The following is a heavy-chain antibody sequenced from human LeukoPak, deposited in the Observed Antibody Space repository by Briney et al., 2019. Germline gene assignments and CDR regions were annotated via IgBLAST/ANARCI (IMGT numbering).Heavy chain of an antibody. Sequence: VGSLRLSCAASGFTFSNYWMDWVRQSPGKGLEWVANIKEDGSDKYYVDSVKGRFTISRDNAKNSLYLQMNSLRAEDTAVYYCARNSGWFRFDYWGQGTLVTVSS. D-gene: IGHD6-19*01. CDR1: GFTFSNYW. V-gene: IGHV3-7*03. CDR2: IKEDGSDK. J-gene: IGHJ4*02. CDR3: ARNSGWFRFDY.